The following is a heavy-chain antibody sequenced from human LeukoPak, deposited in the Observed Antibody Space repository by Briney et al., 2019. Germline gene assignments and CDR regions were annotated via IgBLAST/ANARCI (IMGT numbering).Heavy chain of an antibody. Sequence: GGSLRLSCAASGFTFSSYAMNWVRQAPGKGLEWVSVISGSGASTYYADSVKGRFTISRDNSKSTLYLQMNSLRAEDTAVYYCAREASTPGDYWGQGTLVTVSS. CDR3: AREASTPGDY. CDR1: GFTFSSYA. D-gene: IGHD2-15*01. CDR2: ISGSGAST. J-gene: IGHJ4*02. V-gene: IGHV3-23*01.